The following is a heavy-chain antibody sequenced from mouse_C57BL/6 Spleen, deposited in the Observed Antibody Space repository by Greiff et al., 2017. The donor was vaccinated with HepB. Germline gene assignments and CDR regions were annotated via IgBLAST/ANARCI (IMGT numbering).Heavy chain of an antibody. Sequence: EVQLQQSGPELVKPGASVKISCKASGYTFTDYYMNWVKQSHGKSLEWIGDINPNNGGTSYNQKFKGKATLTVDKSSSTAYMELRSLTSEDSAVYYCASWTGYWGQGTTLTVAS. J-gene: IGHJ2*01. CDR1: GYTFTDYY. CDR3: ASWTGY. CDR2: INPNNGGT. V-gene: IGHV1-26*01.